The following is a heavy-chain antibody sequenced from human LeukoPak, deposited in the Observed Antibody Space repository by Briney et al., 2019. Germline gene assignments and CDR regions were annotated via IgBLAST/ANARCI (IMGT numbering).Heavy chain of an antibody. CDR1: GVNFSGAA. D-gene: IGHD6-19*01. J-gene: IGHJ4*02. CDR2: IRSKANSYVT. Sequence: PGGSLRLSCAASGVNFSGAAMHWARQASGKGLEWVGRIRSKANSYVTTFAASVKGRFTISRDDAKNTVDLHMNSLKAEDTAVYYCFVAEVGYWGQGTLVTVSS. CDR3: FVAEVGY. V-gene: IGHV3-73*01.